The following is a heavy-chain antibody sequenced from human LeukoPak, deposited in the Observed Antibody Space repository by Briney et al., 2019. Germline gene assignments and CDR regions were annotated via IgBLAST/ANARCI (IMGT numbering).Heavy chain of an antibody. J-gene: IGHJ6*02. CDR2: IYYSGST. Sequence: SQTLSLTCTVSGGSISSGGYYWSWIRQHPGKGLEWIGYIYYSGSTYYNPSLKSRVTISVDTSKNQFSLKLSSVTAADTAVYYCARHRDYYYHGMDVWGQGTTVTVSS. D-gene: IGHD5-24*01. CDR3: ARHRDYYYHGMDV. CDR1: GGSISSGGYY. V-gene: IGHV4-31*03.